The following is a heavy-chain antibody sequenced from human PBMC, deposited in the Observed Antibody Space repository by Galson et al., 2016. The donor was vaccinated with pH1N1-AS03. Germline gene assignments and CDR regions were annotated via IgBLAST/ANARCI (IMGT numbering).Heavy chain of an antibody. Sequence: SETLSLTCAVYGGSFSGYYWSWIRQPPGKGLEWIGEIHHSGSTTNYSPSLKSRVTISVDTSQKQFSLKLTSVTAADTAVYFCARGGVFFSGSGSYHNWGQGTLVIVSS. CDR1: GGSFSGYY. D-gene: IGHD3-10*01. V-gene: IGHV4-34*01. CDR2: IHHSGSTT. CDR3: ARGGVFFSGSGSYHN. J-gene: IGHJ4*02.